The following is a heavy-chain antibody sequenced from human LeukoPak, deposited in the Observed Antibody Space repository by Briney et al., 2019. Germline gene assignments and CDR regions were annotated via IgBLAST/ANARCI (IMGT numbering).Heavy chain of an antibody. CDR3: AREVGSSYYYYYYYMDV. CDR1: GFTFSSYW. CDR2: ISYDGSNK. J-gene: IGHJ6*03. Sequence: PGGSLRLSCAASGFTFSSYWMHWVRQAPGKGLEWVAVISYDGSNKYYADSVKGRFTISRDNSKNTLYLQMNSLRAEDTAVYYCAREVGSSYYYYYYYMDVWGKGTTVTVSS. V-gene: IGHV3-30*03. D-gene: IGHD1-26*01.